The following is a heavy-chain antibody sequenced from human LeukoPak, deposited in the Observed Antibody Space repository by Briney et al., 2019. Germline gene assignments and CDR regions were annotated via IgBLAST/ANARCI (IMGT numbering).Heavy chain of an antibody. Sequence: SETLSLTCTVSGYSISSGYYWGWIRQPPGKGLEWIGTIYYSGSTYYNPSLKSRVTISVDTSKNQFSLKLSSVTAADTAVYYCARFSSGWYEDWFDPWGQGTLVTVSS. CDR1: GYSISSGYY. V-gene: IGHV4-38-2*02. CDR3: ARFSSGWYEDWFDP. CDR2: IYYSGST. D-gene: IGHD6-19*01. J-gene: IGHJ5*02.